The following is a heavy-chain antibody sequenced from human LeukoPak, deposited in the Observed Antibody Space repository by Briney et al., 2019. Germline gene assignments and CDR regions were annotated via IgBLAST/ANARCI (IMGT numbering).Heavy chain of an antibody. Sequence: GGSQRLSCAVSGFTFSSYAMSWVRQAPGRGLEWVSAISVSGGSTYYADSVKGRFTMSRGNSKNTLYLQMNSLRAEDTAVYYCATSSLEPRNYYYMDVWGKGTTVTVSS. J-gene: IGHJ6*03. V-gene: IGHV3-23*01. CDR3: ATSSLEPRNYYYMDV. CDR1: GFTFSSYA. CDR2: ISVSGGST. D-gene: IGHD6-13*01.